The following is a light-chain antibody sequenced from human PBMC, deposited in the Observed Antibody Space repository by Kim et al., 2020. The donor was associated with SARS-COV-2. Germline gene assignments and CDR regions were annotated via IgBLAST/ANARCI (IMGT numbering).Light chain of an antibody. CDR3: EQYKSYINYT. V-gene: IGKV1-5*03. Sequence: DIQMTQSPSTLSASVGDRVTITCRASRSVSRWLAWYQQKAGKAPTLLIYRATTLFSGVPSRFSGSGSGTEFTLTITSLQPEDFATYYWEQYKSYINYTFSQRNKLKI. CDR1: RSVSRW. J-gene: IGKJ2*01. CDR2: RAT.